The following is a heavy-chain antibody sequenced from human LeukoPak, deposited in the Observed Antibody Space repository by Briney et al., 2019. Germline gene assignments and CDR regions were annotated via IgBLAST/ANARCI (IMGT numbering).Heavy chain of an antibody. CDR3: AKVDVVVTAISGFDY. CDR2: ISGSGGST. V-gene: IGHV3-23*01. D-gene: IGHD2-21*02. CDR1: GFTFSSYA. J-gene: IGHJ4*02. Sequence: PGGSLRLSCAASGFTFSSYAMSWVRQAPGKGLEWVSAISGSGGSTYYADSVKGRFTISRDNSKNTLYLQMNSLRAEDTALYYCAKVDVVVTAISGFDYWGQGTLVTVSS.